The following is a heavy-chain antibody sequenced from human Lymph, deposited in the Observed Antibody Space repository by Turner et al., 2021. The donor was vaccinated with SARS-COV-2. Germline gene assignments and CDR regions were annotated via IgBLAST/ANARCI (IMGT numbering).Heavy chain of an antibody. V-gene: IGHV3-21*01. D-gene: IGHD3-10*01. CDR2: ISSRGSYI. CDR1: GFTFSSYS. J-gene: IGHJ4*02. CDR3: AREKLGELFDY. Sequence: EVQLVESGGGLVKPGGYLRLSCAASGFTFSSYSMNWVRQAPGKGLEWVSSISSRGSYIYYADSVKGRFTISRDNAKNSLYLQMNSLRADDTAVYYCAREKLGELFDYWCQGTLVTVSS.